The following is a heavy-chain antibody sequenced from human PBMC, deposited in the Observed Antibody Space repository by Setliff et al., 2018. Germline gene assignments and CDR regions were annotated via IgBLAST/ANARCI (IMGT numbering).Heavy chain of an antibody. CDR1: GGSISSSY. CDR3: ARESRYYYDNLGTLDY. CDR2: IYSSGST. J-gene: IGHJ4*02. D-gene: IGHD3-22*01. Sequence: LSLTCTVSGGSISSSYWSWIRQPPGKGLEWIGYIYSSGSTYYNPSLKSRASISVDTSKNQFSLKLSSVTAADTAVYYCARESRYYYDNLGTLDYWGQGTLVTVSS. V-gene: IGHV4-30-4*08.